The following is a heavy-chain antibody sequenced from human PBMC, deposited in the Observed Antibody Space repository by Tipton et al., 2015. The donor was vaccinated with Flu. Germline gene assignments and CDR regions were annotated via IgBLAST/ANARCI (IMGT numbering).Heavy chain of an antibody. CDR2: GYHTGST. CDR1: GDSISNYY. D-gene: IGHD3-22*01. V-gene: IGHV4-59*12. CDR3: ARCRSGYCDWFDP. J-gene: IGHJ5*02. Sequence: TLSLTCTVFGDSISNYYWSWIRQAPGKRLEWIGYGYHTGSTNYNPSLKSRVTMSVDTSKNQFSLKLRSVTAADTAVYYCARCRSGYCDWFDPWGQGTLVTVSS.